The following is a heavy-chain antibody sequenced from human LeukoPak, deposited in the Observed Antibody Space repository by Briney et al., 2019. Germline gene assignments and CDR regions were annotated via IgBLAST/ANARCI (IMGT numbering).Heavy chain of an antibody. J-gene: IGHJ4*02. CDR3: ARVDVWGSSTSDYFDY. V-gene: IGHV4-38-2*02. Sequence: SETLSLTCTVSGYSISSGYYWGWIRQPPGKGLEWIGIIYHSGSTYYNPSLKSRVTISVDTSKNQFSLKLSSVTAADTAVYYCARVDVWGSSTSDYFDYWGQGTLVTVSS. CDR2: IYHSGST. D-gene: IGHD3-16*01. CDR1: GYSISSGYY.